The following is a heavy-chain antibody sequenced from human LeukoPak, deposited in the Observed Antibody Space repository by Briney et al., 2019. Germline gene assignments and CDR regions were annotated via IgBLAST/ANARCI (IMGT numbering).Heavy chain of an antibody. V-gene: IGHV1-69*01. CDR1: GGSFSSYA. Sequence: SVKVSCKASGGSFSSYAISWVRQAPGQGLEWMGGIIPIFGTANYAQKFQGRVTITADESTSTAYMELSSLRSEDTAVYYCARGISSSWYQDYWGQGTLVTVSS. J-gene: IGHJ4*02. CDR3: ARGISSSWYQDY. CDR2: IIPIFGTA. D-gene: IGHD6-13*01.